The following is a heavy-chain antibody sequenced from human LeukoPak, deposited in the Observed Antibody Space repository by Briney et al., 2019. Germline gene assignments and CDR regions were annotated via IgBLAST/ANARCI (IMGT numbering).Heavy chain of an antibody. CDR2: IRSKDNNYAT. CDR1: RVTFSGSA. CDR3: TRLGRYYFDN. Sequence: GGSPRLSPAASRVTFSGSAMHCGRQASGKGRERGVHIRSKDNNYATAYAASVKGRFTISRDDSNKTAYLQMNSLKTEDTAVYYCTRLGRYYFDNWGQGTLVTVSS. V-gene: IGHV3-73*01. J-gene: IGHJ4*02.